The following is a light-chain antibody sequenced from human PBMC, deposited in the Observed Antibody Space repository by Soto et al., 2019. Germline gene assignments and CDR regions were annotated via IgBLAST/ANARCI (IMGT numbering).Light chain of an antibody. CDR2: KNS. CDR1: SGSIASNY. CDR3: QSFDTNNVL. V-gene: IGLV6-57*02. J-gene: IGLJ2*01. Sequence: NFMLTQPHSVSESPGKTVTISCTGSSGSIASNYVQWYQQRPGSAPTTVIYKNSQRPSGVPDRFSGSIDSSSNSASLTISGLKTEDEADYYCQSFDTNNVLFGGGTKLTVL.